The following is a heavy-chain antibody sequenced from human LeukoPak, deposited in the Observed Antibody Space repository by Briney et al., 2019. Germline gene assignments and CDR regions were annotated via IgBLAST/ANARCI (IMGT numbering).Heavy chain of an antibody. J-gene: IGHJ4*02. CDR3: ARVRDTQQLALSDY. CDR2: ISAYNGNT. CDR1: GYTFTSYG. V-gene: IGHV1-18*01. D-gene: IGHD6-13*01. Sequence: ASVKVSCKASGYTFTSYGISWVRQAPGQGLEWMGWISAYNGNTNYAQKLQGRVTMTTDTSTSTAYMELSRLRSDDTAVYYCARVRDTQQLALSDYWGQGTLVTVSS.